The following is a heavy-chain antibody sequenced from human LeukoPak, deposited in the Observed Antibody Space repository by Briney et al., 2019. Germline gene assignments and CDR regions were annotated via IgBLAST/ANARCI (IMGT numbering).Heavy chain of an antibody. CDR3: ARALWPPGVYYYMDV. V-gene: IGHV4-34*01. D-gene: IGHD2-21*01. CDR2: INHSGST. Sequence: SETLSLTCAVYGGSFSGYYWSWIRQPPGKGLEWIGEINHSGSTNYNPSLKSRVTISVDTSKNQFSLKLSSVTAADTAVYYCARALWPPGVYYYMDVWGKGTTVTVSS. CDR1: GGSFSGYY. J-gene: IGHJ6*03.